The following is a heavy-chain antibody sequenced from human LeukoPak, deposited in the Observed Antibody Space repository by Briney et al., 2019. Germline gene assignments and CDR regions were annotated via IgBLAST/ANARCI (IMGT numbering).Heavy chain of an antibody. J-gene: IGHJ4*02. Sequence: PGGSLRPSCAASGFTFSSYSMNWVRQAPGKGLEWVSYISSSSSTIYYADSVKGRFTISRDNAKNSLYLQMNSLRAEDTAVYYCAINGGEVSQNDYYDSSGYMQFDYWGQGTLVTVSS. D-gene: IGHD3-22*01. CDR2: ISSSSSTI. CDR1: GFTFSSYS. V-gene: IGHV3-48*04. CDR3: AINGGEVSQNDYYDSSGYMQFDY.